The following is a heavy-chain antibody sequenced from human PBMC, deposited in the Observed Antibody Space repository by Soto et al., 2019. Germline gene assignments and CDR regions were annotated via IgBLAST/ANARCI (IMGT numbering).Heavy chain of an antibody. CDR3: ARDSGHLGYCSGGSCLNTEYFQH. Sequence: SVKVSCKASGGTFSSYAISWLRQAPGRGLEWMGGIIPIFGTANYAQKFQGRVTITADESTSTAYMELSSLRSEDTAVYYCARDSGHLGYCSGGSCLNTEYFQHWGQGTLVTVSS. J-gene: IGHJ1*01. CDR1: GGTFSSYA. CDR2: IIPIFGTA. V-gene: IGHV1-69*13. D-gene: IGHD2-15*01.